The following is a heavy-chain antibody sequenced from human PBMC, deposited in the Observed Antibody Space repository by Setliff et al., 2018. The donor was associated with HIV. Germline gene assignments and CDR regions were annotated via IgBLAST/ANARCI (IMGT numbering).Heavy chain of an antibody. CDR3: ARRIGAGNFDY. J-gene: IGHJ4*02. Sequence: SETLSLTCSVSGASITSGIYYWAWIRQPAGKGLEFIGRVYFSGSTNYNPSLKSRVTISVDTSKNQFSLKLSSVTAADTAVYYCARRIGAGNFDYWGQGTLVTVSS. CDR1: GASITSGIYY. D-gene: IGHD3-16*01. V-gene: IGHV4-61*02. CDR2: VYFSGST.